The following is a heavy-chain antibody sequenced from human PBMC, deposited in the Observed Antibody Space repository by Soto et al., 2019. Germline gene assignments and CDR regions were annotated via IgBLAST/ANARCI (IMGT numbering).Heavy chain of an antibody. D-gene: IGHD3-22*01. CDR1: GDSISSYY. CDR3: ALRSMAVVPEY. V-gene: IGHV4-59*01. J-gene: IGHJ4*02. CDR2: LYYGRSA. Sequence: QVQLQESGPGLVKPSETLSLTCAVSGDSISSYYCMWIRQPPGKGLESIGYLYYGRSANYNPSLRSLVNLSVATSTNQCSLTLSSMAAEDTAVYYCALRSMAVVPEYWGPGTLVTVSS.